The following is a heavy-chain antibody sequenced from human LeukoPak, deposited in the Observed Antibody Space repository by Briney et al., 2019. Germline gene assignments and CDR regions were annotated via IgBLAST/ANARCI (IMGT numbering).Heavy chain of an antibody. CDR2: IYYSGST. CDR1: GGSISSYY. V-gene: IGHV4-59*01. CDR3: ARGELGIKRSSPYYYYGMDV. D-gene: IGHD7-27*01. Sequence: PSETLSLTCTVSGGSISSYYWSWIRQPPGKGLEWIGYIYYSGSTNYNPSLKSRVTISVDTSKNQFSLKLSSVTAADTAVYYCARGELGIKRSSPYYYYGMDVWGQGTTVTVSS. J-gene: IGHJ6*02.